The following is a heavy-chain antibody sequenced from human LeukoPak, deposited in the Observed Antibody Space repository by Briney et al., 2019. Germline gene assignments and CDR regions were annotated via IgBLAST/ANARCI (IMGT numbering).Heavy chain of an antibody. CDR3: ARVLQNYYHLDV. Sequence: SETLSLTCTVSGVSINSHYWSWIRQPPGKGLEGIGFIYDSGSANYKSSLESRVTMTVDTSKNQFSLKLNSVTAADTAVYYCARVLQNYYHLDVWGKGTTVTVSS. J-gene: IGHJ6*03. CDR1: GVSINSHY. V-gene: IGHV4-59*11. CDR2: IYDSGSA. D-gene: IGHD3-3*01.